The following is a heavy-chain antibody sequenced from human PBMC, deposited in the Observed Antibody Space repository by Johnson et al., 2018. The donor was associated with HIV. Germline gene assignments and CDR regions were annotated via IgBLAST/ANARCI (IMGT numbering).Heavy chain of an antibody. D-gene: IGHD1-14*01. Sequence: QVQLVESGGGVVQPGRSLRLSCAASGFTFSSYAVHWVRQAPGKGLEWVAVISYDGSNKYYADSVKGRFTFSRDNSKNTLYLQMNSLRAEDTAVYYCAIIWNHTFDIWGQGTMVTVSS. CDR3: AIIWNHTFDI. CDR1: GFTFSSYA. V-gene: IGHV3-30*14. J-gene: IGHJ3*02. CDR2: ISYDGSNK.